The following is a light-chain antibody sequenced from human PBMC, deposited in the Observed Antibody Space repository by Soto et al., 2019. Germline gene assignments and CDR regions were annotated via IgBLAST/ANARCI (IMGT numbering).Light chain of an antibody. J-gene: IGLJ3*02. Sequence: QSALTQPPSASGSPGQSVTISCTGTSSDVGAYKYVSWYQQYPGKAPKRMILEVSKRPSGVPDRFSGSKSGNTASLTVSGFQAEGEADYYCTSYVGSDIWVFGGGTKVTVL. CDR1: SSDVGAYKY. CDR3: TSYVGSDIWV. CDR2: EVS. V-gene: IGLV2-8*01.